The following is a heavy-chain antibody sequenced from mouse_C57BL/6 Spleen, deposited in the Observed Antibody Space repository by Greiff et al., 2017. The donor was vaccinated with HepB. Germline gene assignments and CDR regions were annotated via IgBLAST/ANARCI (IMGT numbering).Heavy chain of an antibody. CDR2: IDTSDSYT. CDR3: ARGNGYGSTRGFAY. Sequence: VQLQQPGAELVKPGASVKLSCKASGYTFTSYWMQWVKQRPGQGLEWIGEIDTSDSYTNYNQKFKGKATLTVDTSSSTAYMQLSSLTSEDSAVYYCARGNGYGSTRGFAYWGQGTLVTVSA. CDR1: GYTFTSYW. D-gene: IGHD1-1*01. J-gene: IGHJ3*01. V-gene: IGHV1-50*01.